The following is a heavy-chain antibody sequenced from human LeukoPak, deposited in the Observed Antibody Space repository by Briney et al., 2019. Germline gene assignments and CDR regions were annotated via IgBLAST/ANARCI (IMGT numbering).Heavy chain of an antibody. J-gene: IGHJ4*02. CDR2: IKQDGSKK. D-gene: IGHD6-13*01. CDR3: ARVSSSWYRYYFDY. V-gene: IGHV3-7*01. Sequence: GGSLRLSCVASGFPFSSYWMTWVRQAPGKGLEWVANIKQDGSKKSYVDSVKGRFTISRDNAKNSLYLQMNSLRAEDTAVYYCARVSSSWYRYYFDYWGQGTLVTVSS. CDR1: GFPFSSYW.